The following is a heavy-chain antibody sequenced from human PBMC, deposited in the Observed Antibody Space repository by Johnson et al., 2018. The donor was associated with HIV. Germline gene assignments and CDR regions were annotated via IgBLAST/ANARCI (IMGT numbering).Heavy chain of an antibody. CDR3: ARDGESQQLPLGDAFDV. CDR1: GFTVSSNY. CDR2: ISYDGSNK. V-gene: IGHV3-30*14. J-gene: IGHJ3*01. D-gene: IGHD6-13*01. Sequence: QVQLVESGGGVVRPGGSLRLSCAASGFTVSSNYMSWVRQAPGKGLEWVAVISYDGSNKYYADSVKGRFTISRDNSRNTLYLQMNSLRAEDTAMYYCARDGESQQLPLGDAFDVWGQGTMVTVSS.